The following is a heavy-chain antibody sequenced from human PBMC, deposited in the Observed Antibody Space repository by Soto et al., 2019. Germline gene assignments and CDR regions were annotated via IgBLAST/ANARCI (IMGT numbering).Heavy chain of an antibody. CDR1: GGSLSGSYSY. Sequence: SETLSLTCAVSGGSLSGSYSYWGWPRQSPGKGPEWIGSVFYTGFTSYNPSLKSRLTISVDTSKSQFSLTLSSVTAADSAMYFCARQIRYTYGYFPRYIDQWGQGTRVTVSS. D-gene: IGHD5-18*01. J-gene: IGHJ4*02. V-gene: IGHV4-39*01. CDR3: ARQIRYTYGYFPRYIDQ. CDR2: VFYTGFT.